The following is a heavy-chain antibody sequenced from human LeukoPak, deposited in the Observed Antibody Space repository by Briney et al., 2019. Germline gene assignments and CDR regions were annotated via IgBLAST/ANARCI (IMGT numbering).Heavy chain of an antibody. J-gene: IGHJ4*02. CDR1: GFTFDDYA. CDR3: AKDGQHCSSTSCYTIFAYFDY. V-gene: IGHV3-9*01. D-gene: IGHD2-2*02. CDR2: ISWNSGSI. Sequence: GGSLRLSCAASGFTFDDYAMHWVRQAPGKGLEWVSGISWNSGSIGYADSVKGRFTISRDNAKNSLYLQMNSLRAEDTALYYCAKDGQHCSSTSCYTIFAYFDYWGQGTLVTVSS.